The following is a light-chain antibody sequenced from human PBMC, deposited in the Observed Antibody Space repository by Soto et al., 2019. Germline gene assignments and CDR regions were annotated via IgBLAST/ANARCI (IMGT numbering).Light chain of an antibody. CDR3: QQYGSSPFA. CDR1: QSVSSSY. J-gene: IGKJ4*01. Sequence: EIVLTQSPGTLSLSPGXRATLSCRASQSVSSSYLAWYQQKPGQAPRLLIYGASSRATGIPDRFSGSGSGTDFTLTISRLEPEDFAVYYCQQYGSSPFAFGGGTKVDIK. V-gene: IGKV3-20*01. CDR2: GAS.